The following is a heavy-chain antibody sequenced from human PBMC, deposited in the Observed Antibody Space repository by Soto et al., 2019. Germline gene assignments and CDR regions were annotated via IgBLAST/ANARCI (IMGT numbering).Heavy chain of an antibody. CDR1: GGSVSTGVHY. D-gene: IGHD6-13*01. Sequence: QVQLQESGPGLVKHSETLSLTCTVSVSGGSVSTGVHYWSWIRQPPGKGLEWIGYSYYSGSTNYNPSLKMLVTISVDTSKILFSLKLTSVTAADTAVYYCARGYYTSWYWFDRWGRGTLVTVSS. CDR2: SYYSGST. J-gene: IGHJ2*01. V-gene: IGHV4-61*08. CDR3: ARGYYTSWYWFDR.